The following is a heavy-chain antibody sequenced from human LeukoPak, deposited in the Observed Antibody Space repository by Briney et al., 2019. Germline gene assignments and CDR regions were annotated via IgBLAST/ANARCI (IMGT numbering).Heavy chain of an antibody. Sequence: GGSLRLSCAASGFTFSSYAMHWVRQAPGKGLEWVAVISYDGSNKYYADSVKGRFTISRDNSKNTLYLQMNSLRAEDTAVYYWANSSFCPKGICYRYGVFDIWGQGTMVTVSS. CDR1: GFTFSSYA. V-gene: IGHV3-30-3*01. J-gene: IGHJ3*02. D-gene: IGHD4-17*01. CDR2: ISYDGSNK. CDR3: ANSSFCPKGICYRYGVFDI.